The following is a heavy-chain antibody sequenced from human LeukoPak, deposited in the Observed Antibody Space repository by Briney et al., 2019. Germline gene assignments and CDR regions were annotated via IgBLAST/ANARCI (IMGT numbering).Heavy chain of an antibody. V-gene: IGHV3-11*04. D-gene: IGHD3-10*01. Sequence: SLRLACAAAGFTFSDDYVSWIRQAPGRGLECVSYISGRGSTIYYADSVEGRCTISRDDAKNSLYRQMDSLITAETSVDYCAISYGSGSYLRIGGQGPLVTVSS. CDR3: AISYGSGSYLRI. CDR2: ISGRGSTI. CDR1: GFTFSDDY. J-gene: IGHJ1*01.